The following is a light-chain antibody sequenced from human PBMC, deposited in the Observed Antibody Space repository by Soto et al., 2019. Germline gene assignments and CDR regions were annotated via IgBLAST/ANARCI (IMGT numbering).Light chain of an antibody. Sequence: QSALTQPASVSGSPGQSITISCTGTGSDVGGYNYVSWYQQHPGKAPKVMIYDVSKRPSGISNRFSGSKSGNTASLTISGLQIEDEADYYCQSYDSSLSGWVFGGGTKLTVL. CDR3: QSYDSSLSGWV. CDR1: GSDVGGYNY. CDR2: DVS. V-gene: IGLV2-14*03. J-gene: IGLJ3*02.